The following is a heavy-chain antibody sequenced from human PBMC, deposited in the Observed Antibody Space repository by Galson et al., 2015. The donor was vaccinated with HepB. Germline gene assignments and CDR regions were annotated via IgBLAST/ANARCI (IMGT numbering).Heavy chain of an antibody. CDR2: INPSGGST. CDR3: AKAYGDYLDFDY. CDR1: GYTFTSYY. J-gene: IGHJ4*02. V-gene: IGHV1-46*01. Sequence: SVKVSCKASGYTFTSYYMHWVRQAPGQGLEWMGIINPSGGSTSYAQKFQGRVTMTRDTSTSTVYMELSSLRSEDTAVYYCAKAYGDYLDFDYWGQGTLVTVSS. D-gene: IGHD4-17*01.